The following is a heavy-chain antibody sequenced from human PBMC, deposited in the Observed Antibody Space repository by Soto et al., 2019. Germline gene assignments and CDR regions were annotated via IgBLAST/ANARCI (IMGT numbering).Heavy chain of an antibody. D-gene: IGHD3-22*01. Sequence: QVQLVQSGAEVKKPGSSVKVSCKASGGTFSSYAISWVRQAPGQGLEWIGGIIPIFGTANYAQKFQGRVTITADESTSTAYMELSSLRSEDTAVYYCARDPYYYDSSGYFEGYFQHWGQGTLVTVSS. CDR1: GGTFSSYA. J-gene: IGHJ1*01. V-gene: IGHV1-69*01. CDR3: ARDPYYYDSSGYFEGYFQH. CDR2: IIPIFGTA.